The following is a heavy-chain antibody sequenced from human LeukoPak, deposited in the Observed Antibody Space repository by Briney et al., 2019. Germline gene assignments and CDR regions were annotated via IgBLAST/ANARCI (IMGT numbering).Heavy chain of an antibody. CDR1: GFTFSSYA. CDR2: ISGSGGST. D-gene: IGHD3-22*01. Sequence: GGSLRLSCAASGFTFSSYAMSWVRQAPGKGLEGVSAISGSGGSTYYADSVKGRFTISRDNSKNTLYLQMNSLRAEDTAVYYCAKSEDSSGYYDVRYWGQGTLVTVSS. CDR3: AKSEDSSGYYDVRY. V-gene: IGHV3-23*01. J-gene: IGHJ4*02.